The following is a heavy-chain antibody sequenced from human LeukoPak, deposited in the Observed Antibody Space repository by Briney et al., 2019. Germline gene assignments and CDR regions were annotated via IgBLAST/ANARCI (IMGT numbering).Heavy chain of an antibody. CDR2: IRYDGSNK. CDR1: GFISSNFG. Sequence: PGGSLRLSCAASGFISSNFGMHWVRQAPGKGLEWVTFIRYDGSNKYYADSVKGRFTISRDNSKNTLYLQMNSLRAEDTAVYYCAKDALYSGRVLYYFDYWGQGTLVTVSS. CDR3: AKDALYSGRVLYYFDY. J-gene: IGHJ4*02. D-gene: IGHD6-13*01. V-gene: IGHV3-30*02.